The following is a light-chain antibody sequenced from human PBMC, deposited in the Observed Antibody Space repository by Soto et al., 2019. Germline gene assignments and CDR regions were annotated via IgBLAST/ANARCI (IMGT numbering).Light chain of an antibody. CDR1: SSDVGGYNY. J-gene: IGLJ2*01. CDR3: SSYAGSNNFVV. V-gene: IGLV2-8*02. Sequence: QLVLTQPPSASRSPGQSVTISCTGTSSDVGGYNYVSWYQQHPGKAPKLMIYEVSKRPSGVPDRFSGSESGNTASLTVSGLQAEDEADYYCSSYAGSNNFVVFGGGTKLTVL. CDR2: EVS.